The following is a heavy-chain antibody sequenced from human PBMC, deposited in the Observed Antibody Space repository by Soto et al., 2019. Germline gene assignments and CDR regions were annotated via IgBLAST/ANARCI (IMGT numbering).Heavy chain of an antibody. D-gene: IGHD3-10*02. J-gene: IGHJ4*02. CDR2: MSYDGSAK. CDR1: GFIFSNNG. CDR3: AIVRVADSPLDH. V-gene: IGHV3-30*02. Sequence: VGSLRLSCEGSGFIFSNNGMHWVRQAPGKGLEWVAFMSYDGSAKFLADSVKGRFTISRDNSKSTLFLHMSSLRAEDTAMYYCAIVRVADSPLDHWGQGTLVTVSS.